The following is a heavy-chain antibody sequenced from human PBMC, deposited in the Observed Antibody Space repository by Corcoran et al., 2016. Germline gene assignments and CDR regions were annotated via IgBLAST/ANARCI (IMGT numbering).Heavy chain of an antibody. Sequence: EVQLVESGGGLIQPGGSLRLSCAASGFTVSSNYMSWVRQAPGKGLEWVSVIYSGGSTYYADSVKGRFTISRDNSTNTLYLQMNSLRVEDTAVYYCASRKSGYHDAFDIWGQGTMVTVSS. CDR1: GFTVSSNY. V-gene: IGHV3-53*01. D-gene: IGHD3-3*01. J-gene: IGHJ3*02. CDR2: IYSGGST. CDR3: ASRKSGYHDAFDI.